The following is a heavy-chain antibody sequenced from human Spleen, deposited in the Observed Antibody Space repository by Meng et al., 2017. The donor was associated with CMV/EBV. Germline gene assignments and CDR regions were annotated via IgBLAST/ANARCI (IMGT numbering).Heavy chain of an antibody. D-gene: IGHD2-2*01. CDR1: GGSFSGYY. CDR2: INHSGST. V-gene: IGHV4-34*01. CDR3: ARGPGGGYQLPFGY. J-gene: IGHJ4*02. Sequence: SETLSLTCAVYGGSFSGYYWSWIRQPPGKGLEWIGEINHSGSTNYNPSLKSRVTISVDTSKNHFSLKLSSVTAADTAVYYCARGPGGGYQLPFGYWGQGTLVTVSS.